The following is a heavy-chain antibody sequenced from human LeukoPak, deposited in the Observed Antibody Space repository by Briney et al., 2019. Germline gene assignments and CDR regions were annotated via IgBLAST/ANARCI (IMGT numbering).Heavy chain of an antibody. J-gene: IGHJ5*02. CDR1: GGSISDYY. V-gene: IGHV4-59*08. CDR3: ARHHRTKYCSGGSCYSGWFDP. CDR2: MYYSGAT. Sequence: SETLSLTCTVSGGSISDYYWSWIRQPPGKGLEWIGYMYYSGATNYNPSLRSRVTISLDTSKNRVSLKLSSVTAADTAVYSCARHHRTKYCSGGSCYSGWFDPWGQGTLATVSS. D-gene: IGHD2-15*01.